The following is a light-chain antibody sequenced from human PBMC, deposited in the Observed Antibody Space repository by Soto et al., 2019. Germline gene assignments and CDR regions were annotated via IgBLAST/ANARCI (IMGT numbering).Light chain of an antibody. CDR2: DVS. CDR3: QHCDDLVT. Sequence: DIQMTQSPSSLSASAGDRVIITCQASQDIRNHLNWYQQKPGKAPKLLIYDVSNLATGVPPKFSGVGSGTDFTLTISSLQPEDIATYYCQHCDDLVTFGGGTKVEIK. CDR1: QDIRNH. V-gene: IGKV1-33*01. J-gene: IGKJ4*01.